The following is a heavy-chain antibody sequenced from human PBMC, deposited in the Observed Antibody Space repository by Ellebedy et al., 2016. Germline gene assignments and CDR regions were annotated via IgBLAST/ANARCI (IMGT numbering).Heavy chain of an antibody. J-gene: IGHJ4*02. Sequence: SETLSLTCSVSGGSIANSPYYWAWIRQPPGTGLEWIASVYYTGFTFYNPSLKSRVTMSVDTSKNHFSLNLTSVTAADTAVFYCARDFRRATIYYFDSWGQGILVTVPP. CDR2: VYYTGFT. CDR1: GGSIANSPYY. V-gene: IGHV4-39*07. D-gene: IGHD5-24*01. CDR3: ARDFRRATIYYFDS.